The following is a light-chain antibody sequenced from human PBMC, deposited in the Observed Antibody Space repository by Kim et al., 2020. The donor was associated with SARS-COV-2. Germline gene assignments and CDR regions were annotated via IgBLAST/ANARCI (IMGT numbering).Light chain of an antibody. V-gene: IGLV3-19*01. J-gene: IGLJ1*01. CDR1: SLRSYY. CDR2: SKN. Sequence: LGKTVRSTCQGDSLRSYYASWYQQKPGQAPVLVIYSKNNRPSGISDRFSGSSSGNTASLTITGAQAEDEADYYCNSRDSSGNHHYVFGTGTKVTVL. CDR3: NSRDSSGNHHYV.